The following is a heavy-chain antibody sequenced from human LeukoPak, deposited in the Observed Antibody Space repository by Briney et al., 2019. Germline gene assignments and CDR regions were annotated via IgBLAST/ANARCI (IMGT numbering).Heavy chain of an antibody. CDR1: GFTFSSYA. CDR2: ISGSGGST. V-gene: IGHV3-23*01. D-gene: IGHD3-9*01. CDR3: AKDSYGYDILTGYSLGWFDP. J-gene: IGHJ5*02. Sequence: GGSLRLSCAASGFTFSSYAMSWVRQAPGKGLEWVSAISGSGGSTYYADSVKGRFTISRDNSKNTLYLQMNSLRAEDTAVHYCAKDSYGYDILTGYSLGWFDPWGQGTLVTVSS.